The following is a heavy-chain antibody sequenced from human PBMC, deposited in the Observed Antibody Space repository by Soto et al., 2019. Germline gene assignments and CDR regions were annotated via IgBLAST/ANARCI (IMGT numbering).Heavy chain of an antibody. CDR2: IIPILGIA. CDR3: ATSMVRGVISAYYYGMDV. J-gene: IGHJ6*02. CDR1: GGTFSSYT. Sequence: SVKVSCKASGGTFSSYTISWVRQAPGQGLEWMGKIIPILGIANYAQNFQGRVTITADRSTSTAYMELSSLRSEDTAVYYCATSMVRGVISAYYYGMDVWGQGTTVTVSS. V-gene: IGHV1-69*02. D-gene: IGHD3-10*01.